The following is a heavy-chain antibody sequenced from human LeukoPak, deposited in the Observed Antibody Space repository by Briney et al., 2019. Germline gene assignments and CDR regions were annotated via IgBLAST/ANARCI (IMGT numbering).Heavy chain of an antibody. Sequence: SGTLSLTCAVSGGSIRNNNWWSWVRQHPGKGLEWIGYIYYSGSTYYNPSLKSRVTISVDTSKNQFSLKLSSVTAADTAVYYCARDVPGCSGGSCYGDWGQGTLVTVSS. CDR1: GGSIRNNNW. D-gene: IGHD2-15*01. V-gene: IGHV4-4*02. CDR3: ARDVPGCSGGSCYGD. J-gene: IGHJ4*02. CDR2: IYYSGST.